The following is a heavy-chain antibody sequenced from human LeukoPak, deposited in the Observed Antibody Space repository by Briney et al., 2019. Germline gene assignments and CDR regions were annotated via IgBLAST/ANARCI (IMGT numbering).Heavy chain of an antibody. V-gene: IGHV3-30*02. CDR3: ARAGRDGYNSQYFDY. D-gene: IGHD5-24*01. J-gene: IGHJ4*02. CDR1: GFTFSSYG. CDR2: IRYDGSNK. Sequence: GGSLRLSCAASGFTFSSYGMHWVRQAPGKGLEWVAFIRYDGSNKYYADSVKGRFTISRDNSKNTLYLQMNSLRAEDTAVYYCARAGRDGYNSQYFDYWGQGTLVTVSS.